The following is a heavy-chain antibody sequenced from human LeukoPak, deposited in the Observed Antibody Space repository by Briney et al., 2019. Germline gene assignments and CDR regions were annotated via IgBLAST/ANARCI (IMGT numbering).Heavy chain of an antibody. CDR1: GFTFSTYA. Sequence: GGSLRLSCAASGFTFSTYAMSWVRQAPGKGLEWVSSISSSSSYIYYADSVKGRFTISRDNAKNSLYLQMNSLRAEDTAVYYCARDKMVRGVITNFDYWGQGTLVTVSS. D-gene: IGHD3-10*01. J-gene: IGHJ4*02. CDR3: ARDKMVRGVITNFDY. CDR2: ISSSSSYI. V-gene: IGHV3-21*01.